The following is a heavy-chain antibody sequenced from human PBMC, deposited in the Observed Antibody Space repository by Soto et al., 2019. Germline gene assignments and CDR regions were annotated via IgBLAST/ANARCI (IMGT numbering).Heavy chain of an antibody. D-gene: IGHD2-8*01. CDR3: ARDLNPRQEMLYALLGY. J-gene: IGHJ4*02. CDR2: ISGSSSMI. CDR1: GGSFSGYY. Sequence: LSLTCAVYGGSFSGYYWSWIRQPPGKGLEWVSYISGSSSMIYYADSVKGRFTISRDNAKNSLYLQMNSLRAEDTAVYYCARDLNPRQEMLYALLGYWGQGTLVTVSS. V-gene: IGHV3-11*04.